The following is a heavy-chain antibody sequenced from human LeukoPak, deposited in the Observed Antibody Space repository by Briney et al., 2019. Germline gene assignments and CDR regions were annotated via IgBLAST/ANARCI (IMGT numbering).Heavy chain of an antibody. D-gene: IGHD6-13*01. CDR1: GFSFGSNW. Sequence: GGSLRLSCVASGFSFGSNWMSWVRQAPGKGLEWVANIKQDGSEKNYVDSVKGRFTISRDNSENTLYLQMNSLRTEDTAVYYCAGGTPYSSSGIDYWGQGTLVTVSS. J-gene: IGHJ4*02. V-gene: IGHV3-7*04. CDR3: AGGTPYSSSGIDY. CDR2: IKQDGSEK.